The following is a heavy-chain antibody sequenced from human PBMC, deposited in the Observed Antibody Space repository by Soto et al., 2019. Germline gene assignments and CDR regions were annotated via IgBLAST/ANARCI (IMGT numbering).Heavy chain of an antibody. CDR3: ARGGGFNLGFDYYYGMDV. D-gene: IGHD3-16*01. CDR2: INHSGST. V-gene: IGHV4-34*01. J-gene: IGHJ6*02. CDR1: GGSISTYY. Sequence: SETLSLTCAVYGGSISTYYWSWVRQPPGKGLEWMGEINHSGSTNYNPSLKSRVTISVDTSNSQLPLKMTSVTAADTAVYYCARGGGFNLGFDYYYGMDVWGQGTTVTVSS.